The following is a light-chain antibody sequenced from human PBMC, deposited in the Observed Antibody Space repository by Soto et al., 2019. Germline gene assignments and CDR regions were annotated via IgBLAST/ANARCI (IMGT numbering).Light chain of an antibody. CDR3: QHYGRSPTWT. V-gene: IGKV3-20*01. CDR2: AAS. Sequence: VLTQSQGTLSFSPGERATLSGRASQSIISSYLAWYQQKPGQAPRLLIYAASSRATGIPDRFSGSGSGTDFTLTISRLEPDDFAVYYCQHYGRSPTWTFGQGTKVDIK. CDR1: QSIISSY. J-gene: IGKJ1*01.